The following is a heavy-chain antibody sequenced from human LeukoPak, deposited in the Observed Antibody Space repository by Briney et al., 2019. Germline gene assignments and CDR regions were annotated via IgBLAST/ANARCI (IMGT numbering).Heavy chain of an antibody. CDR2: ISGSGGST. J-gene: IGHJ4*02. CDR3: AKDYYDSSGYYWVYDY. Sequence: GGSLRLSCAASGFTFSSYAMSWVRQAPGKGLEWVSAISGSGGSTYYADSVKGRFTISRENSENTLYLQMNSLRAEDTAVYYCAKDYYDSSGYYWVYDYWGQGTLVTVSS. D-gene: IGHD3-22*01. V-gene: IGHV3-23*01. CDR1: GFTFSSYA.